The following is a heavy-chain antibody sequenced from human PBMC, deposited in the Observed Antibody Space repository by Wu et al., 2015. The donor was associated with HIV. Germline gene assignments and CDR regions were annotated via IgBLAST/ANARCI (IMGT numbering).Heavy chain of an antibody. D-gene: IGHD2-2*01. CDR3: ARVGCSSNICLFYYGLDV. CDR1: GYTFSSYG. Sequence: QVQLVQSGVEVKKPGASVKVSCKASGYTFSSYGISWVRQARGQGLEYLGWISAYNGNTDYAQKFQDRVTMTIDTSTSTAYMELRTLRSDDTAVYYCARVGCSSNICLFYYGLDVWGQGTAVSGLL. CDR2: ISAYNGNT. V-gene: IGHV1-18*01. J-gene: IGHJ6*02.